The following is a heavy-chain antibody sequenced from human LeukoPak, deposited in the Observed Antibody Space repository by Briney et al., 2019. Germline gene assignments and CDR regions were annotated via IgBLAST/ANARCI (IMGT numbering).Heavy chain of an antibody. CDR3: ARAPRYQLPYYFDY. V-gene: IGHV3-43*02. D-gene: IGHD2-2*01. CDR2: ISGDGIST. CDR1: GFTFDDYA. Sequence: GGSLRLSCAASGFTFDDYAMHWVRQAPGKGLEWVSLISGDGISTFYADSVKGRFTISRDNAKNSLYLQMNSLRAEDTALYYCARAPRYQLPYYFDYWGQGTLVTVSS. J-gene: IGHJ4*02.